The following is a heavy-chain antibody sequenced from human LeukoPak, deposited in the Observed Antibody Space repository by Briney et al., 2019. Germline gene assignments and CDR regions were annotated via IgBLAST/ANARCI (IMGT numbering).Heavy chain of an antibody. D-gene: IGHD3-10*01. CDR2: FDPEDGET. Sequence: GASVKVSCKVSGYTLTELSMHWVRQAPGKGLEWMGGFDPEDGETIYAQKFQGRVTMTEDTSTDTAYMELSSLRSEDTAVYYCATAAYYYGSIGAWGQGTLVTVSS. V-gene: IGHV1-24*01. J-gene: IGHJ5*02. CDR1: GYTLTELS. CDR3: ATAAYYYGSIGA.